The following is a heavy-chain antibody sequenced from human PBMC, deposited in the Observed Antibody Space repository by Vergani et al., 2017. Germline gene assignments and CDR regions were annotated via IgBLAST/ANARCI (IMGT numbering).Heavy chain of an antibody. D-gene: IGHD2-21*02. CDR2: ISSSSSYI. Sequence: EVQLVESGGGLVKPGGSLRLSCAASGFTFSSYSMNWVRQAPGKGLEWVSSISSSSSYIYYADSVKGRFTISRDNAKNSLYLHMNSLIAEDTAVYYCARDKRSAVTANTLGLHKVHMDVWGKGTTVTVSS. V-gene: IGHV3-21*01. CDR3: ARDKRSAVTANTLGLHKVHMDV. J-gene: IGHJ6*04. CDR1: GFTFSSYS.